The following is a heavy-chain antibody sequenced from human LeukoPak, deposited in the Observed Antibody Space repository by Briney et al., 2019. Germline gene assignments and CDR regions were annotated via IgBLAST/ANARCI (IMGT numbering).Heavy chain of an antibody. Sequence: ASVKVSCKASGYTFISYYLHWVRQAPGQGLEWMGWINPNSGGTNYAQKFQGRVTMTRDTSISTAYMELSRLRSDDTAVYRCARLGYCSSTSCYNFDYWGQGTLVTVSS. D-gene: IGHD2-2*02. CDR2: INPNSGGT. V-gene: IGHV1-2*02. J-gene: IGHJ4*02. CDR1: GYTFISYY. CDR3: ARLGYCSSTSCYNFDY.